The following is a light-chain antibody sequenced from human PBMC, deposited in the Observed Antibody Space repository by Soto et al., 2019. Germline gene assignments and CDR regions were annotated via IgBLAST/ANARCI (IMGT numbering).Light chain of an antibody. CDR3: QQYGTTPRT. V-gene: IGKV3-20*01. CDR1: PSVTSSY. Sequence: EIVLTQSPGTLSLSPGERATLSFRASPSVTSSYLAWYQQKAGQAPSLLMYNASSRATGIPDRFSGSGSGTEFSLTISRLEPEDFAVYYCQQYGTTPRTFGQGTKVDI. J-gene: IGKJ1*01. CDR2: NAS.